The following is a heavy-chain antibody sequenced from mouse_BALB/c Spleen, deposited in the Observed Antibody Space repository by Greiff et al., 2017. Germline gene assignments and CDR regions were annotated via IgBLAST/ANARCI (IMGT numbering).Heavy chain of an antibody. V-gene: IGHV1S22*01. CDR2: IYPGSGST. CDR3: TRDYWTGLAY. D-gene: IGHD1-1*02. CDR1: GYTFTSYW. Sequence: LQQPGSELVRPGASVKLSCTASGYTFTSYWMHWVKQRPGQGLEWIGNIYPGSGSTNYDEKFKSKVTLTVDTSSSTAYMQLSSLTSEDSAVYYCTRDYWTGLAYWGQGTLVTVSA. J-gene: IGHJ3*01.